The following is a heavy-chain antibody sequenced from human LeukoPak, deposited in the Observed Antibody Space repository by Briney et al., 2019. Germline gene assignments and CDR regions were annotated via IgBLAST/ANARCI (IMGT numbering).Heavy chain of an antibody. D-gene: IGHD2-2*02. CDR3: ARVPLDIVVVPAAIIGHYYYMDV. J-gene: IGHJ6*03. CDR1: GGSISSYY. Sequence: ASETLSLTRTVSGGSISSYYWSWIRQPPGKGLGWMGHIYDSGGTNYNTSLKSRVTISVDTSKNQFSLKLSSVTAADTAVYYCARVPLDIVVVPAAIIGHYYYMDVWGKGTTVTVSS. CDR2: IYDSGGT. V-gene: IGHV4-59*01.